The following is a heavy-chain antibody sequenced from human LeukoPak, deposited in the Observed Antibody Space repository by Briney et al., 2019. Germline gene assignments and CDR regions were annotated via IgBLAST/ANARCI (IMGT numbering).Heavy chain of an antibody. CDR3: ARLGSSSFD. V-gene: IGHV1-2*02. D-gene: IGHD6-6*01. Sequence: ASVKVSCTASGYTFTDCYLRWVRQAPGQGLEWMGWINPNSGGTNYAQKFQGRVTMTRDTSISTAYMELSRLRSDDTAVYYCARLGSSSFDWGQGTLVTVSS. CDR1: GYTFTDCY. CDR2: INPNSGGT. J-gene: IGHJ4*02.